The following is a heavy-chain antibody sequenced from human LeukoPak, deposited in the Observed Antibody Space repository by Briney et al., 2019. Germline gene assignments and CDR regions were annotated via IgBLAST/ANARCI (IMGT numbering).Heavy chain of an antibody. J-gene: IGHJ4*02. CDR3: AFGAYYYGSGSYKGNFDY. CDR1: GFTFSSYA. CDR2: ISGSGGST. V-gene: IGHV3-23*01. D-gene: IGHD3-10*01. Sequence: PGGSLRLSCAASGFTFSSYAMSWVRQAPGKGLEWVSAISGSGGSTYYADSVKGRFTISRDNSKNTLYLQMNSLGAEDTAGYYCAFGAYYYGSGSYKGNFDYWGQGTLVTVSS.